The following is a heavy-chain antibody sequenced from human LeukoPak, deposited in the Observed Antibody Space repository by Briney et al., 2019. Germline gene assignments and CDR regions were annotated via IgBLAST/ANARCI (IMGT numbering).Heavy chain of an antibody. J-gene: IGHJ4*02. CDR3: ARVGRSSSRFGPFDY. Sequence: GGCLRLSCAASGFTFSSYAMHWVRQAPGKGLEYVSAISSNGGSTYYANSVKGRFTISRDNSKNTLYLQMGSLRAEDMAVYYCARVGRSSSRFGPFDYWGQGTLVTVSS. D-gene: IGHD6-13*01. CDR1: GFTFSSYA. CDR2: ISSNGGST. V-gene: IGHV3-64*01.